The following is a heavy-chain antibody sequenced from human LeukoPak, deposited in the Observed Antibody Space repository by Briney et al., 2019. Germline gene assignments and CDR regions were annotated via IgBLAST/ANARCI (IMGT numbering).Heavy chain of an antibody. J-gene: IGHJ4*02. V-gene: IGHV3-43*02. D-gene: IGHD2/OR15-2a*01. CDR2: ISGDGGRT. CDR3: AKDSMSAY. CDR1: GFGFDDYA. Sequence: GGSLRLSCAASGFGFDDYAMHWVRQAPGKGLEWVCHISGDGGRTYYVDSVKGRFTISRDNSKNSLYLQMNSLRTEDTAFYYCAKDSMSAYWGQGTLVTVSS.